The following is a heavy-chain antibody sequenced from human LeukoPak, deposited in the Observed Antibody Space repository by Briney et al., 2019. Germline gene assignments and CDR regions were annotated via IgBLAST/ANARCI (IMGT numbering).Heavy chain of an antibody. CDR3: ARDFVVVTASPWWYFDL. V-gene: IGHV1-46*01. CDR1: GYTFTSYY. CDR2: INPSGGST. D-gene: IGHD2-21*02. Sequence: GASVKVSCKASGYTFTSYYTHWVRQAPGQGLEWMGIINPSGGSTSYAQKFQGRVTMTRDTSTSTVYMELSSLRSEDTAVYYCARDFVVVTASPWWYFDLWGRGTLVTVSS. J-gene: IGHJ2*01.